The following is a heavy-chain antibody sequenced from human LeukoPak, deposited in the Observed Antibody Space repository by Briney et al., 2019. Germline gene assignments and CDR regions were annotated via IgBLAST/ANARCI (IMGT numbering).Heavy chain of an antibody. CDR1: GFTFSSYG. CDR2: ISSSSSYI. D-gene: IGHD6-19*01. CDR3: ARVSSSGWFFDY. J-gene: IGHJ4*02. V-gene: IGHV3-21*01. Sequence: GGSLRLSCAASGFTFSSYGMHWVRQAPGKGLEWVSSISSSSSYIYYADSVKGRFTISRDNAKNSLYLQMNSLRAEDTAVYYCARVSSSGWFFDYWGQGTLVTVSS.